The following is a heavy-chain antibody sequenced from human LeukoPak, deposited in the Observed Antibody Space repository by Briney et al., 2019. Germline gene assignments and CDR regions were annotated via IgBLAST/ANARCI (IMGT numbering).Heavy chain of an antibody. CDR2: ISYDGSNK. J-gene: IGHJ6*02. V-gene: IGHV3-30*03. Sequence: GSLRLSCAASGFTFSSYGMHWVRQAPGKGLEWVSFISYDGSNKYYADSVKGRFTISRDTSKNTLYLQMISLRAEDAAVYYCAIDPPGGLMDVWGQGTTVTVSS. D-gene: IGHD5-12*01. CDR1: GFTFSSYG. CDR3: AIDPPGGLMDV.